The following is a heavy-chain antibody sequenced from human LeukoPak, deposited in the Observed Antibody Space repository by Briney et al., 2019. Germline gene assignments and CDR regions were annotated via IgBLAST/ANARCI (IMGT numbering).Heavy chain of an antibody. V-gene: IGHV1-2*02. CDR3: ARGYRYYDSSGYFDTFDY. D-gene: IGHD3-22*01. CDR2: INPNRGGT. CDR1: GYTFTGYY. Sequence: ASVKVSCKASGYTFTGYYMHWVRQAPGQGLEWMGWINPNRGGTNYAQKFQGRVTMTRDTSISTAYMELSRLRSDDTAVYYCARGYRYYDSSGYFDTFDYWGQGTLVTVSS. J-gene: IGHJ4*02.